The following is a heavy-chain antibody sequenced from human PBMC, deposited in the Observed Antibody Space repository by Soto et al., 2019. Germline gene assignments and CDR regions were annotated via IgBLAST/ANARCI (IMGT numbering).Heavy chain of an antibody. D-gene: IGHD2-15*01. J-gene: IGHJ5*02. CDR2: IIPIFGTA. Sequence: ASVKVSCKASGGTFSSYAISWVRQAPGQGLEWMGGIIPIFGTANYAQKFQGRVTITADESTSTAYMELSSLRSEDTAVYYCARDLQDGGYCSGGSCTWFDPCGQGTLVTVSS. V-gene: IGHV1-69*13. CDR3: ARDLQDGGYCSGGSCTWFDP. CDR1: GGTFSSYA.